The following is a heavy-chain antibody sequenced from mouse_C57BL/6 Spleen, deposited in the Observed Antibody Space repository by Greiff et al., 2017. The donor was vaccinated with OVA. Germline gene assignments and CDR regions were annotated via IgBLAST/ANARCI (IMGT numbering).Heavy chain of an antibody. CDR2: ISYDGSN. J-gene: IGHJ1*03. Sequence: ESGPGLVKPSQSLSLTCSVTGYSITSGYYWNWIRQFPGNKLEWMGYISYDGSNNYNPSLKNRISITRDTSKNQFFLKLNSVTTEDTATYYCAREGNYYGSSSHWYFDVWGTGTTVTVSS. V-gene: IGHV3-6*01. D-gene: IGHD1-1*01. CDR3: AREGNYYGSSSHWYFDV. CDR1: GYSITSGYY.